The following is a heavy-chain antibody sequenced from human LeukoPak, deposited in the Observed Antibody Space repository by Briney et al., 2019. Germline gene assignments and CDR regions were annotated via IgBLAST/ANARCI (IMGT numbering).Heavy chain of an antibody. V-gene: IGHV3-13*04. CDR2: IGTVGDT. CDR1: GFTFSRFD. Sequence: GGSLRLSCAASGFTFSRFDMHWVRQATGKGLEWISSIGTVGDTSYIASVKGRFTISRENAKSSLYLQMNSLGAGDTAVYYCVRGGEIGFDSWGQGTLVTVSS. J-gene: IGHJ5*01. CDR3: VRGGEIGFDS. D-gene: IGHD3-16*01.